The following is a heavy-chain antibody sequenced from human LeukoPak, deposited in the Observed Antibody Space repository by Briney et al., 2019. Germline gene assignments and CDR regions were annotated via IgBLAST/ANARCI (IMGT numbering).Heavy chain of an antibody. V-gene: IGHV1-2*02. D-gene: IGHD3-10*01. J-gene: IGHJ5*02. CDR1: GYTFTGYY. CDR2: INPNSGGT. CDR3: GRAGGSYSIDA. Sequence: ASVKVSCKASGYTFTGYYMHWVRQAPGQGLEWMGWINPNSGGTNYAQKFQGSVTMTTDTSISTAYMELSSLNSDDAAVYYCGRAGGSYSIDAWGQGTLVTVSS.